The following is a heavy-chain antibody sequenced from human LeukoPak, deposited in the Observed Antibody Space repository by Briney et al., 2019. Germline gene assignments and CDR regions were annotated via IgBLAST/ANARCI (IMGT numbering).Heavy chain of an antibody. D-gene: IGHD3-3*01. J-gene: IGHJ6*03. CDR2: IYTSGST. CDR1: GGSISSYY. CDR3: AREQWGYDFWSGGTDFYYMDV. Sequence: PSETLSLTCTVSGGSISSYYWSWIRQPAGEGLEWIGRIYTSGSTNYNPSLKSRVTISVDTSKNQFSLKLSSVTAADTAVYYCAREQWGYDFWSGGTDFYYMDVWGKGTTVTVSS. V-gene: IGHV4-4*07.